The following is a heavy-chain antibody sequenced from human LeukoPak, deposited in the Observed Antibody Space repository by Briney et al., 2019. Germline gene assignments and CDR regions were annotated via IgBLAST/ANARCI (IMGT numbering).Heavy chain of an antibody. CDR1: GGSFSGYY. D-gene: IGHD2-2*01. CDR2: INHSGSA. V-gene: IGHV4-34*01. J-gene: IGHJ6*02. CDR3: ARDLVTAAISSPYYYYGMDV. Sequence: SETLSLTCAVSGGSFSGYYWTWIRQPPGKGLEWIGEINHSGSANYNPSLKSRVTISLDTSKNQFSLKLSSVTAADTAVYYCARDLVTAAISSPYYYYGMDVWGQGTTVTVSS.